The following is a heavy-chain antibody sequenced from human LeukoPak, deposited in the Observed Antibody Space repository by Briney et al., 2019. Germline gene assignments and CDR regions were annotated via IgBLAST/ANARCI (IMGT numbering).Heavy chain of an antibody. CDR2: ISAYNGNT. Sequence: ASVKVSCKASGYTFTGYGISWVRQAPGQGLEWMGWISAYNGNTNYAQKLQGRVTMTTDTSTSTAYMELRSLRSDDTAVYYCARSDADIVVVPAAMPLSYWGQGTLVTVSS. V-gene: IGHV1-18*01. CDR1: GYTFTGYG. CDR3: ARSDADIVVVPAAMPLSY. J-gene: IGHJ4*02. D-gene: IGHD2-2*01.